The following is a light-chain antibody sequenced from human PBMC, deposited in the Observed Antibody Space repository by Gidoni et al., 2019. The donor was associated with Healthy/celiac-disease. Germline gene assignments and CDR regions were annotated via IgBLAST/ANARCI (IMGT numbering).Light chain of an antibody. V-gene: IGKV1-13*02. CDR2: DAS. J-gene: IGKJ4*01. CDR3: QQFNSYPHT. Sequence: AIQLTQSPSSLSASVGDRVTITCLASQGISSALAWYQQKPGKATKLLIYDASSLESGVPSRFSGSGSGTDFTLTISSLQPEDFATYYCQQFNSYPHTFGGGTKVEIK. CDR1: QGISSA.